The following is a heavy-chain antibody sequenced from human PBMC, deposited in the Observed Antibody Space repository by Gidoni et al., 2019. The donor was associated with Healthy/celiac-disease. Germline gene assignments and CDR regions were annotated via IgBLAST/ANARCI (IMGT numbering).Heavy chain of an antibody. Sequence: EVQLVASGGGLVKPGRSLRLSCTAPGFTFGDYAMSWFRQAPGKGLEWVGFIRSKADGRTTEYAASVKGRCTISRDDSKSIAYLQMNSLKTEDTAVYYCTRAPYYYGSGSYYNVPLFDIWGQGTMVTVSS. CDR3: TRAPYYYGSGSYYNVPLFDI. D-gene: IGHD3-10*01. CDR1: GFTFGDYA. V-gene: IGHV3-49*05. J-gene: IGHJ3*02. CDR2: IRSKADGRTT.